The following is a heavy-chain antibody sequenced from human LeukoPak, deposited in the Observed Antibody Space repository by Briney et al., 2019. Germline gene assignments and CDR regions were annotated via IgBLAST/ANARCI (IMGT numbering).Heavy chain of an antibody. J-gene: IGHJ3*02. Sequence: TGGSLRLSCAASGFTFDDYAMHWVRQAPGKGLEWVSGISWNSGSIGYADSVKGRFTISRDNAKNSLYVQMNSLRAEDTALYYCTKDIFEQFQALDIWGQGTMVTVSS. D-gene: IGHD6-19*01. V-gene: IGHV3-9*01. CDR2: ISWNSGSI. CDR1: GFTFDDYA. CDR3: TKDIFEQFQALDI.